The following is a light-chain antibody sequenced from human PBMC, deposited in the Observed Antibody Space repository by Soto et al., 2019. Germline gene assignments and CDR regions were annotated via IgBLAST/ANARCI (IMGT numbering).Light chain of an antibody. CDR2: EVN. V-gene: IGLV2-23*02. J-gene: IGLJ1*01. CDR1: SSDIGSYNF. CDR3: CSFAGSGTGV. Sequence: QSVLTQPASVSGSPGQSIAISCSGASSDIGSYNFVSWYQQHPGKAPKLMISEVNKRPSGISNRFSGSKSGNTASLTISWLQAEDEADYYCCSFAGSGTGVFGTGTKVTVL.